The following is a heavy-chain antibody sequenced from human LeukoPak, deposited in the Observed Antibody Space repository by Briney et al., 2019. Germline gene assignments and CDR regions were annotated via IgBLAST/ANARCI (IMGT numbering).Heavy chain of an antibody. CDR2: INAGNGNT. CDR3: AREGEGAPYDY. D-gene: IGHD1-26*01. J-gene: IGHJ4*02. CDR1: GYTFMSYA. V-gene: IGHV1-3*01. Sequence: VASVKVSCTASGYTFMSYAMHWVRQAPGQRLEWMGWINAGNGNTKYSQKFQGRVTITRDTSASTAYMELSSLRSEDTAVYYCAREGEGAPYDYWGQGTLVTVSS.